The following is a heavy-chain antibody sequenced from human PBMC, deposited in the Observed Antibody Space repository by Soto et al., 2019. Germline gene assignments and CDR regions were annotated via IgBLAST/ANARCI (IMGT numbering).Heavy chain of an antibody. CDR2: ISGSGGST. D-gene: IGHD2-15*01. V-gene: IGHV3-23*01. Sequence: GGSLRLSCAASGFTFSSYAMSWVRQAPGKGLEWVSAISGSGGSTYYADSVKGRFTISRDNSKNTLYLQMNSLRAEDTAVYYCAKEGCSGGSCLIYYYGMDVWGQGTTVTVSS. J-gene: IGHJ6*02. CDR1: GFTFSSYA. CDR3: AKEGCSGGSCLIYYYGMDV.